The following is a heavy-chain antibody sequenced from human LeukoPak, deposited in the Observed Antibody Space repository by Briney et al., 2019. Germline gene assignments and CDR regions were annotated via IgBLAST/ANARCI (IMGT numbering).Heavy chain of an antibody. V-gene: IGHV2-5*01. D-gene: IGHD3-16*01. CDR2: IYWNDDK. CDR1: GFSLSTSGVG. Sequence: SGPTLLKPTQTLTLTCTFSGFSLSTSGVGVCWIRQPPGKALEWLALIYWNDDKRYSPSLKSRLTITKDTSKNQVVLTMTNMDPVDTATYYCAHRAWGEDYFDYWGQGTLVTVSS. CDR3: AHRAWGEDYFDY. J-gene: IGHJ4*02.